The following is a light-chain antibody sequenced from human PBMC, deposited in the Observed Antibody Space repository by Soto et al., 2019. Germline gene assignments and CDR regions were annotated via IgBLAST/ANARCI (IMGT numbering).Light chain of an antibody. CDR2: RTS. V-gene: IGKV1-39*01. CDR3: QHTYISIS. Sequence: DIQVTQSPSSLSASVGARVTITCRASQNISTYLHWFQQRPGKPPKLLISRTSILESAVPSRFSGTGSGTDFTLTITDLQPDDSASYFCQHTYISISFGGGTKV. J-gene: IGKJ4*01. CDR1: QNISTY.